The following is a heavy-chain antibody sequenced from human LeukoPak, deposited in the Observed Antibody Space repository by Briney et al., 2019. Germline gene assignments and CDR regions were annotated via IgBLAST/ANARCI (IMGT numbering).Heavy chain of an antibody. CDR2: ISGSGGST. D-gene: IGHD3-22*01. CDR3: AKCPHYYDSSGFLN. J-gene: IGHJ4*02. CDR1: GFTFSNYA. V-gene: IGHV3-23*01. Sequence: GGSLRLSCAASGFTFSNYAMHWVRQAPGKGLEWVSAISGSGGSTYYADSVKGRFTISRDNSKNTLYLQMNSLRAEDTAVYYCAKCPHYYDSSGFLNWGQGTLVTVSS.